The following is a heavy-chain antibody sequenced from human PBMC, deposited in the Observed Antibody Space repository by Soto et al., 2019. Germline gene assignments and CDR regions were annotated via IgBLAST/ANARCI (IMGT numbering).Heavy chain of an antibody. Sequence: GGSLSLSCAASGFTFSSYAMHWVRQAPGKGLEWVAVISYDGSNKYYADSVKGRFTISRDNSKNTLYLQMNSLRAEDTAVYYCARDADAFDIWGQGTMVTVSS. CDR1: GFTFSSYA. V-gene: IGHV3-30-3*01. CDR2: ISYDGSNK. CDR3: ARDADAFDI. J-gene: IGHJ3*02.